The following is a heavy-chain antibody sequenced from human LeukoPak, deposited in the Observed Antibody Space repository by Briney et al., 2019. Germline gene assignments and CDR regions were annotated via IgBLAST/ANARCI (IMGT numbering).Heavy chain of an antibody. CDR1: GFTFSDHY. V-gene: IGHV3-72*01. J-gene: IGHJ6*03. CDR2: TRNKANSYTT. Sequence: GGSLRLSCAASGFTFSDHYMDWVRQAPGKGLEWVGRTRNKANSYTTEYAASVKGRFTISRDDSKNSLYLQMNSLKTEDTAVYYCAREGGFLGLLYYYMDVWGKGTTVTVSS. D-gene: IGHD3-3*01. CDR3: AREGGFLGLLYYYMDV.